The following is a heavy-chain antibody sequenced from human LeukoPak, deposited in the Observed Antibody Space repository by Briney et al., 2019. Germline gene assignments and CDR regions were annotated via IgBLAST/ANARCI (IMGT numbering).Heavy chain of an antibody. J-gene: IGHJ5*02. D-gene: IGHD3-3*01. CDR2: ISSSSSYI. V-gene: IGHV3-21*01. CDR1: GSTFSSYS. Sequence: KPGGSLRLSCAASGSTFSSYSKNWVRQAPGKGLERVSSISSSSSYIYYADSVKGRFTISRDNAKNSLYLQMNSLRAEDTAVYYCARDQITTFGVVIPFDPWGQGTLVTVSS. CDR3: ARDQITTFGVVIPFDP.